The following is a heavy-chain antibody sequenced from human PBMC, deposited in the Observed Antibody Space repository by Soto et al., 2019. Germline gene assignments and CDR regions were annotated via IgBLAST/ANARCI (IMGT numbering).Heavy chain of an antibody. Sequence: GGSLRLSCAASGFTFSSYTMSWVRQAPGKGLEWVSAISGSGGSTYYADSVKGRFTISRDNSKNTLYLQMNSLRAEDTAVYYCAKKGGFGELLSPYYFDYWGQGTLVTVSS. D-gene: IGHD3-10*01. CDR2: ISGSGGST. CDR3: AKKGGFGELLSPYYFDY. CDR1: GFTFSSYT. V-gene: IGHV3-23*01. J-gene: IGHJ4*02.